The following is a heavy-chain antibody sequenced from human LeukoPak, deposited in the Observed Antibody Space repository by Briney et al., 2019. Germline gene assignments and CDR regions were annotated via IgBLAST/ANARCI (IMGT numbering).Heavy chain of an antibody. D-gene: IGHD6-19*01. Sequence: ASVKVSCKASGYTFTSYGISWVRQAPGQGLEWMGWISPYNGNTNYAQKLQGRVTMTTDTSTSTAYMELRSLRSDDTAVYYCARGGDSSGISGARSFDYWGQGTLVTVSS. J-gene: IGHJ4*02. V-gene: IGHV1-18*01. CDR2: ISPYNGNT. CDR1: GYTFTSYG. CDR3: ARGGDSSGISGARSFDY.